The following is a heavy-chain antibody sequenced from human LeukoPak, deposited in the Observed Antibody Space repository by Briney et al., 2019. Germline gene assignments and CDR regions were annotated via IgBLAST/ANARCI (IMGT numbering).Heavy chain of an antibody. CDR1: GFTYQRYG. CDR2: IWYEGSNK. D-gene: IGHD6-13*01. Sequence: GGPQRLSCAPSGFTYQRYGMHWARESPGKALEGVTNIWYEGSNKCYADSVKGRFTMSRDNSKNTLYLQMNSLRAEDTAVYYCARAESTWYSGLDYWGQGGMVGVCS. V-gene: IGHV3-33*01. CDR3: ARAESTWYSGLDY. J-gene: IGHJ4*02.